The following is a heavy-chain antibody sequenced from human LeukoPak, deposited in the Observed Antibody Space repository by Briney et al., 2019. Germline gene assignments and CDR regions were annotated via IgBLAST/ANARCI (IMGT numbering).Heavy chain of an antibody. CDR1: GGSISSGGYS. CDR3: ARDEAARYNYDSTGYSYASDL. V-gene: IGHV4-61*08. D-gene: IGHD3-22*01. J-gene: IGHJ3*01. Sequence: SETLSLTCAVSGGSISSGGYSWSWIRQPPGKGLEWIGYISYSGSTNYNPSLKSRVTMSVDRSKNQFSLNLSSVTAADTAVYYCARDEAARYNYDSTGYSYASDLWGQGTMVTVSS. CDR2: ISYSGST.